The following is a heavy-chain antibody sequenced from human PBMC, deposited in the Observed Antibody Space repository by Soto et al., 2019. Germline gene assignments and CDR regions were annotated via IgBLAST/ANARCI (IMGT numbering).Heavy chain of an antibody. CDR3: GTDRSYYWSDVVSGRDYYYYYMDV. CDR2: INHSGST. Sequence: SETLSLTCAVYGGSFSGYYWSWIRQPPGKGLEWIGEINHSGSTNYNPSLKSRVTISVDTSKNQFSLKLSSVTAADTAVYYCGTDRSYYWSDVVSGRDYYYYYMDVWGKGTTVTVSS. CDR1: GGSFSGYY. V-gene: IGHV4-34*01. D-gene: IGHD1-1*01. J-gene: IGHJ6*03.